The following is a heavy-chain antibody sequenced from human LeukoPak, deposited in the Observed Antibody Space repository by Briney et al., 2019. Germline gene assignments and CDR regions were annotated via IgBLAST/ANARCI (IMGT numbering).Heavy chain of an antibody. CDR3: ARDAHYDSSGYYAY. J-gene: IGHJ4*02. D-gene: IGHD3-22*01. CDR2: IIPISGIA. V-gene: IGHV1-69*04. Sequence: SVKVSCKASGGTFSSCAITWVRQAPGQGLEWMGRIIPISGIANYAQKFQGRVTITADKPTTTAYMELSSLRSEDTAVYYCARDAHYDSSGYYAYWGQAALATDSS. CDR1: GGTFSSCA.